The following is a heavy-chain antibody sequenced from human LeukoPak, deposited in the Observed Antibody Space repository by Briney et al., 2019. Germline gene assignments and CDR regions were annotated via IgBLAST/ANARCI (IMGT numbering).Heavy chain of an antibody. CDR3: ARDGSSYEFDH. CDR2: ICYTGST. Sequence: SETLSLSCTISGGSISTYCSTWIRQPPGKGLEWIGYICYTGSTNYNPSLKSRVIISVDTSKIQFSLKLSSVTAADTALYYCARDGSSYEFDHWGRGPLVTVSS. J-gene: IGHJ4*02. CDR1: GGSISTYC. V-gene: IGHV4-59*08. D-gene: IGHD1-26*01.